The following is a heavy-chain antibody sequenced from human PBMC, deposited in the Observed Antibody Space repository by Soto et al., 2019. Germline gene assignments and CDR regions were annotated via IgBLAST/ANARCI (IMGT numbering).Heavy chain of an antibody. CDR1: GFTFGTYT. CDR2: IYGDGSGI. Sequence: PGGSLRLSCAASGFTFGTYTMNWVRQAPGKGLGWVSGIYGDGSGIYYADSVKGRFTISRDNSQSTRYLQMNSLRAEDTAIYYCAKDARPDGYWDFDYWGQGTLVTVSS. CDR3: AKDARPDGYWDFDY. J-gene: IGHJ4*02. D-gene: IGHD5-12*01. V-gene: IGHV3-23*01.